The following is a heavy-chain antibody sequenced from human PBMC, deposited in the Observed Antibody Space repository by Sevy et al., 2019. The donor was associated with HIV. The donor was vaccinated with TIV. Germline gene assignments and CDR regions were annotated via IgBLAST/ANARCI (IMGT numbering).Heavy chain of an antibody. J-gene: IGHJ3*02. CDR1: GGSINSDH. CDR2: VYYTGGT. CDR3: ARRNDFDI. Sequence: SETLSLTCTVSGGSINSDHWNWIRQPPGKGLEWIGYVYYTGGTNYNPSLKNRVTISVDRTKNQFSLKLTSVTAAETAVYYCARRNDFDIWGQWTMVTVSS. V-gene: IGHV4-59*08.